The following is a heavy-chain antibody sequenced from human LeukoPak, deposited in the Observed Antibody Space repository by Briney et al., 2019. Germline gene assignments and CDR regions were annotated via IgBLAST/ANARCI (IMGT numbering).Heavy chain of an antibody. CDR1: GFTFSTYW. J-gene: IGHJ1*01. Sequence: GGSLRLSCAASGFTFSTYWMHWVRQAPGKGLVWVSLIKSDGGTNYAASVKGRFTISRDNAKKTVSLQMNSLRPEDTGAYYCARAPSEIGGYYPEYFRHWGQGTLVTVSS. CDR3: ARAPSEIGGYYPEYFRH. V-gene: IGHV3-74*01. D-gene: IGHD3-22*01. CDR2: IKSDGGT.